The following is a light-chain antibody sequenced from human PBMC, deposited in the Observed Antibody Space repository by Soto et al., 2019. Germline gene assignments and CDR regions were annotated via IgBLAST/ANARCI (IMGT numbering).Light chain of an antibody. CDR2: ENN. CDR3: GTWDSSLSRGV. J-gene: IGLJ1*01. Sequence: QSALTQPPSVSAAPGQKVTISCSGSSSNIGNNYVSWYQQLPGTAPELLIYENNKRPSGIPDRFSGSKSGTSATLGITGLQTGDEADYYRGTWDSSLSRGVFGTGTKATVL. V-gene: IGLV1-51*02. CDR1: SSNIGNNY.